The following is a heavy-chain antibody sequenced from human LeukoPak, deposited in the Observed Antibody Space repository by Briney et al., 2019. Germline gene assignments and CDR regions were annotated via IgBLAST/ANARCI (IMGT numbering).Heavy chain of an antibody. CDR3: ARESYCSSTSCYSDYYYYGMDV. CDR1: GYTFTSYG. V-gene: IGHV1-18*01. CDR2: ISAYNGNT. J-gene: IGHJ6*02. D-gene: IGHD2-2*01. Sequence: ASVKVSCTASGYTFTSYGISWVRQAPGQGLEWMGWISAYNGNTNYAQKLQGRVTMTTDTSTGTAYMELRSLRSDDTAVYYCARESYCSSTSCYSDYYYYGMDVWGQGTTVTVSS.